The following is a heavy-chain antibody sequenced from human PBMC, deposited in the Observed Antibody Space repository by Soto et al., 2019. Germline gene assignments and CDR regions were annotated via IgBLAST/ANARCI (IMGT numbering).Heavy chain of an antibody. Sequence: SVKVSCKASGGTFSSYTISWVRQAPGQGLEWMGRIIPILGIANYAQKFQGRVTITADKSTSTAYMELSSLRSEDTAVYYCASPLSSGWSVFDYWGQGTLVTVSS. CDR3: ASPLSSGWSVFDY. CDR1: GGTFSSYT. D-gene: IGHD6-19*01. CDR2: IIPILGIA. J-gene: IGHJ4*02. V-gene: IGHV1-69*02.